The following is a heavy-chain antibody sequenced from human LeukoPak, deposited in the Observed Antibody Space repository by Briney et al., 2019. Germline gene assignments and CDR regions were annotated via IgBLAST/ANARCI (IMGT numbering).Heavy chain of an antibody. CDR3: ARDPYSYDSSGAFDI. D-gene: IGHD3-22*01. J-gene: IGHJ3*02. CDR1: GGSISSSSYY. CDR2: IYYSGST. V-gene: IGHV4-39*07. Sequence: PSETLSLTCTVSGGSISSSSYYWGWIRQPPGKGLEWIGSIYYSGSTYYNPSLKSRVTISVDTSKNQFSLKLSSVTAADTAVYFCARDPYSYDSSGAFDIWGQGTMVTVSS.